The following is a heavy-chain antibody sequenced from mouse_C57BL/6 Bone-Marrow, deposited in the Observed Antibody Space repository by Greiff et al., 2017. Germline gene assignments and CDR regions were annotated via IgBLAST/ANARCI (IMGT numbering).Heavy chain of an antibody. CDR1: GYAFSTYW. Sequence: LKESGASVKISCKVSGYAFSTYWMNWVKQRPGKGLEWIGQIYPGDGDTNYNGKFKGKATLTADKSSSTAYMQLRSLTSEDSAVYFCARDWDYFDFWGQGTTLTLSS. D-gene: IGHD4-1*01. J-gene: IGHJ2*01. CDR2: IYPGDGDT. V-gene: IGHV1-80*01. CDR3: ARDWDYFDF.